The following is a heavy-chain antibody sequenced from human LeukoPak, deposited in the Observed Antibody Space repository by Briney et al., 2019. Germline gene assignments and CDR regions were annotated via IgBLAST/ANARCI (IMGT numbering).Heavy chain of an antibody. D-gene: IGHD3-10*01. Sequence: GGSLRLSCAASGFTFSSFEMNWVRQAPGKGLEWVSYISSSGTTIYYADSVKGRFTISRHNAKNSLFLQMNSLRAEDTAVYYCARAGSYGSPTKYWGQGTLVTVSS. CDR2: ISSSGTTI. CDR3: ARAGSYGSPTKY. V-gene: IGHV3-48*03. J-gene: IGHJ4*02. CDR1: GFTFSSFE.